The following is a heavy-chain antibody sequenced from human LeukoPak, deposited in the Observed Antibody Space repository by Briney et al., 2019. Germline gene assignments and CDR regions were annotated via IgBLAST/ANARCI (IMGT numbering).Heavy chain of an antibody. Sequence: GGSLRLSCAASGFTFSSYSMNWVRQAPGKGLEWVSYISSSSSTIYYADSVKGRFTISRDNAKNSLYLQMNSLRAEDTAVYYCARDRHFSGYSYGYFDYWGQGTLVTVSS. CDR3: ARDRHFSGYSYGYFDY. V-gene: IGHV3-48*01. D-gene: IGHD5-18*01. CDR2: ISSSSSTI. CDR1: GFTFSSYS. J-gene: IGHJ4*02.